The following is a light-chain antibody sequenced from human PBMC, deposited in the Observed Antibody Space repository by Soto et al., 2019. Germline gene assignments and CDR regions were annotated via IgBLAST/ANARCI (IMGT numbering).Light chain of an antibody. CDR1: SSDVGGYNY. CDR2: DVS. Sequence: QSALTQPASVSGSPGQSITISCTGTSSDVGGYNYVSWYQQHPGKAPKLMIYDVSNRPSGVSNRFSGSKSGNXASLTISGLQAEDEADYYXSSYTSSSTYVFGTGTKLTXL. V-gene: IGLV2-14*01. CDR3: SSYTSSSTYV. J-gene: IGLJ1*01.